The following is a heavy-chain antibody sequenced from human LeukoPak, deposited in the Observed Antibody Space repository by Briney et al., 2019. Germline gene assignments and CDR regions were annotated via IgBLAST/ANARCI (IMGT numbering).Heavy chain of an antibody. V-gene: IGHV3-66*01. D-gene: IGHD3-22*01. CDR2: IYSGGNT. CDR1: GFTVSRNY. CDR3: ARKTDSGGQGDY. J-gene: IGHJ4*02. Sequence: PGGSLRLSCAASGFTVSRNYMSWVRQAPGKGLECVSVIYSGGNTYYTDSEKGRFTISRDNSKNTLYLQMNSLRAEDTAVYYCARKTDSGGQGDYWGPGTLVTVSS.